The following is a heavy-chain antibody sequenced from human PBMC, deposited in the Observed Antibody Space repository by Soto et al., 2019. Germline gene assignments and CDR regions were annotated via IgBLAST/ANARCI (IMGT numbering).Heavy chain of an antibody. CDR1: GLTFGDYA. CDR2: INYNGENT. V-gene: IGHV3-23*01. D-gene: IGHD3-22*01. J-gene: IGHJ4*01. Sequence: GGSLRLSCAASGLTFGDYALSWVRLAPGKGLEWVSAINYNGENTFYLDSVRGRFTVSRDNAKNTVYLHLNSLRVEDTAIYYCAKDAIPTFDFDSTGYFYDYWGHGSLVTVSS. CDR3: AKDAIPTFDFDSTGYFYDY.